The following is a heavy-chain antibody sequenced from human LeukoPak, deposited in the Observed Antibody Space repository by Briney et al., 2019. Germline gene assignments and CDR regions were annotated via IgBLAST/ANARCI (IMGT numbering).Heavy chain of an antibody. J-gene: IGHJ4*02. CDR3: ARHKGLNYDFWSGYYTDY. CDR2: IYYSGST. V-gene: IGHV4-59*04. CDR1: GGSISSYY. D-gene: IGHD3-3*01. Sequence: PSETLSLTCTVSGGSISSYYWSWIRQPPGKGLEWIGYIYYSGSTYYNPSLKSRVTISVDTSKNQFSLKLSSVTAADTAVYYCARHKGLNYDFWSGYYTDYWGQGTLVTVSS.